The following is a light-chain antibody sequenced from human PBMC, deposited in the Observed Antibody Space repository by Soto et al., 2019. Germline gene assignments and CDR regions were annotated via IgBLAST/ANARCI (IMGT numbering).Light chain of an antibody. CDR1: QSVLYSSNNKNY. CDR2: WAS. V-gene: IGKV4-1*01. Sequence: RSSQSVLYSSNNKNYLAWYQQKPGQPPKLLIYWASTRESGVPDRFSGSGSGTDFTLTISSLQAEDVAVYYCQQYYSTPLTFGGGTKVDIK. CDR3: QQYYSTPLT. J-gene: IGKJ4*01.